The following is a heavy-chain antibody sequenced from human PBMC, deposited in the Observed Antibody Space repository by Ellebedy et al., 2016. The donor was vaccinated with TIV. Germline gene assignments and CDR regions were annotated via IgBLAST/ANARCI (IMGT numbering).Heavy chain of an antibody. CDR2: IYPGDSDT. D-gene: IGHD1-26*01. CDR1: GDSFTSYW. Sequence: GESLKISXKGSGDSFTSYWIGWVRQMPGKGLEWMGIIYPGDSDTRYSPSFQGQVTISADKSISTAYLQWSSLKASDTAMYYCASSSGSYWGSFDYWGQGTLVTVSS. CDR3: ASSSGSYWGSFDY. V-gene: IGHV5-51*01. J-gene: IGHJ4*02.